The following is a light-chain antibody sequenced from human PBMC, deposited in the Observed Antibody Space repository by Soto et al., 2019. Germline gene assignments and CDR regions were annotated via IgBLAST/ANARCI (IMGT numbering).Light chain of an antibody. CDR1: SSDVGGYND. CDR3: SSYTSSSVV. Sequence: QYVLTQTASVSGSPGKSITISCPGTSSDVGGYNDVSWYQQHPGKAPKLMIYDVSNRPSGVSNRFSGSKSGNTASLTISGLQAEDEADYYCSSYTSSSVVFGGGTKLTVL. CDR2: DVS. J-gene: IGLJ2*01. V-gene: IGLV2-14*01.